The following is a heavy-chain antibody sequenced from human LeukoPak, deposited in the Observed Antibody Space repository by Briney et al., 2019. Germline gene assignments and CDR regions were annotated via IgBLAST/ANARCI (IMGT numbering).Heavy chain of an antibody. CDR3: VKDRSGYYAYSFDV. J-gene: IGHJ3*01. CDR1: GLTFDDYA. Sequence: PGGSLRLSCAASGLTFDDYATHWVRQAPGQGLEWVSGINWNSGRIGYADSVKGRFTISRDNAKNSLFLQMNSLKVEDTALYYCVKDRSGYYAYSFDVWGQGTMVTVSS. V-gene: IGHV3-9*01. CDR2: INWNSGRI. D-gene: IGHD5-18*01.